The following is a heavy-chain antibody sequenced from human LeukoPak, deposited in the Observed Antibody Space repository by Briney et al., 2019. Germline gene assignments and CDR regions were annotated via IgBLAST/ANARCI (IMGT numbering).Heavy chain of an antibody. V-gene: IGHV3-21*01. D-gene: IGHD3-3*01. J-gene: IGHJ4*02. CDR1: GFTFSSYS. CDR2: ISSSSSYI. Sequence: GGSLRLSRAASGFTFSSYSMNWVRQAPGKGLEWDSSISSSSSYIYYADSVKGRFTISRDNSKNTLYLQMNSLRAEDTAVYYCAKEAQYDFWSGYLDYWGQGTLVTVSS. CDR3: AKEAQYDFWSGYLDY.